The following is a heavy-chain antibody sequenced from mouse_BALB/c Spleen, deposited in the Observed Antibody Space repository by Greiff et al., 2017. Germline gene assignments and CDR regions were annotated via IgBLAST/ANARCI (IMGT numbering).Heavy chain of an antibody. CDR2: IDPENGDT. CDR1: GFNIKDYY. V-gene: IGHV14-4*02. Sequence: VQLQQSGAELVRSGASVKLSCTASGFNIKDYYMHWVKQRPEQGLEWIGWIDPENGDTEYAPKFQGKATMTADTSSNTAYLQLSSLTSEDTAVYSCNPFTTGTAWFAYWGQGTLVTVSA. D-gene: IGHD1-2*01. CDR3: NPFTTGTAWFAY. J-gene: IGHJ3*01.